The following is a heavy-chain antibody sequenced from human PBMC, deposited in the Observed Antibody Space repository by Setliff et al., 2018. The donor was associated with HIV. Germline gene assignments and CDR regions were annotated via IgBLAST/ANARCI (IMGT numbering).Heavy chain of an antibody. Sequence: SQTLSLTCTVSGDSLSSSSYYWGWIRQPPGKGLEWIGSIFYSGTTYYNPSLESRVTISVDTSKNQFSLKLSSATATDTAVYYCARHGLRFLACFDYWGQGALVTVSS. CDR2: IFYSGTT. CDR1: GDSLSSSSYY. CDR3: ARHGLRFLACFDY. J-gene: IGHJ4*02. D-gene: IGHD3-3*01. V-gene: IGHV4-39*01.